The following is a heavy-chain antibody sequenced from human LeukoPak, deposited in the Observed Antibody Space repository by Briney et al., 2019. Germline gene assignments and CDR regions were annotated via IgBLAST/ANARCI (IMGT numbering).Heavy chain of an antibody. CDR2: FDPEDGET. CDR3: ATGYCTNGVCYRGPYYFDY. J-gene: IGHJ4*02. Sequence: ASVKVSCKVSGYTLTELSMHWVRQAPGKGLEWMGGFDPEDGETIYAQKFQGRVIMTEDTSTDTAYMELSSLRSEDTAVYYCATGYCTNGVCYRGPYYFDYWGQGTLVTVSS. V-gene: IGHV1-24*01. CDR1: GYTLTELS. D-gene: IGHD2-8*01.